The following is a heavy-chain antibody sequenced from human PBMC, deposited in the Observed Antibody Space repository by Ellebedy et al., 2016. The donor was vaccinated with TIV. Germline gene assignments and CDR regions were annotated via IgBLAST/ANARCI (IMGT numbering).Heavy chain of an antibody. J-gene: IGHJ3*02. CDR3: ASLRGFGFSNAFEI. CDR2: IIPIFGTI. D-gene: IGHD3-3*01. CDR1: GGTFGRHA. Sequence: SVKVSXXASGGTFGRHAISWVRQAPGQGLEWMGGIIPIFGTINPAQKFQGRVTITADKSTSTAYLELSSLRSDDTAVYYCASLRGFGFSNAFEIWGRGTMVTVSS. V-gene: IGHV1-69*06.